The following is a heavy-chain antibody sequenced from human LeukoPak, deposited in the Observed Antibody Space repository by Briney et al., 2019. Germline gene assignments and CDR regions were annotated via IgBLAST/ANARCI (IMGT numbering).Heavy chain of an antibody. D-gene: IGHD3-10*01. Sequence: ASVKVSCKASGYTFTGYYMHWVRQAPGQGLEWMGWINPNSGGTNYAQKFQGRVTMTRDTPISTAYMELSRLRSDDTAVYYCARSNSFGELLADYWGQGTLVTVSS. CDR2: INPNSGGT. V-gene: IGHV1-2*02. CDR3: ARSNSFGELLADY. J-gene: IGHJ4*02. CDR1: GYTFTGYY.